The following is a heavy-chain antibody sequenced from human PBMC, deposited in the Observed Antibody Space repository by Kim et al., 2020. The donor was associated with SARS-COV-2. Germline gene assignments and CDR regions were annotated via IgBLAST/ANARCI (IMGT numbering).Heavy chain of an antibody. V-gene: IGHV4-39*01. CDR2: IYYSGST. Sequence: SETLSLTCTVSGGSISSSSYYWGWIRQPPGKGLEWIGSIYYSGSTYYNPSLKSRVTISVDTSKNQFSLKLSSVTAADTAVYYCARQRYGPWGLYYYYGMDVWGQGTTVTVSS. J-gene: IGHJ6*02. D-gene: IGHD3-16*01. CDR1: GGSISSSSYY. CDR3: ARQRYGPWGLYYYYGMDV.